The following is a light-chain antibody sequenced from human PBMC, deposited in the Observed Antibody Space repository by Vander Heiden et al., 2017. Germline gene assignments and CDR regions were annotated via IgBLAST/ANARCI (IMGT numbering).Light chain of an antibody. J-gene: IGKJ4*02. Sequence: IQLTHSTFSRYPSVADRVTITCRASQCISRYLAWYQLEPGKAPKLLIYAASTLQSGVPARFSGSGSGTDFTLTNGSLQPEDCATCCCQQANSFPRTFGEGTKVEIK. V-gene: IGKV1-9*01. CDR2: AAS. CDR3: QQANSFPRT. CDR1: QCISRY.